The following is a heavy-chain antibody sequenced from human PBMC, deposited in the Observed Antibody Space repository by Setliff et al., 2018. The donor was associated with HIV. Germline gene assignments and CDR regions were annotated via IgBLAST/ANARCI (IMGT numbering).Heavy chain of an antibody. D-gene: IGHD6-13*01. CDR2: IYYSGST. CDR3: ARWLRKDPGYSSSWPLGY. J-gene: IGHJ4*02. CDR1: GGSISSRSYY. Sequence: SETLSLTCTVSGGSISSRSYYWGWIRQPPGKGLEWIGSIYYSGSTYYNPSLKSRVTISVDTSKNQFSLKLSSVTAADTAVYYCARWLRKDPGYSSSWPLGYWGQGTLVTVSS. V-gene: IGHV4-39*01.